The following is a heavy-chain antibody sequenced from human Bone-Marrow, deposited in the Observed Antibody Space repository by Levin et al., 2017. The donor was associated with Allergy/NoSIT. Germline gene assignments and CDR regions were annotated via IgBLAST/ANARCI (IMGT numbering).Heavy chain of an antibody. Sequence: PSETLSLTCSVSGDSITSYHWSWIRQSPGKGLEWIGYIYYNGSTNYNPSLKSRVTISLDTSKTQFSLKLTSVTAADTAVFYCARTRGLPPDGHYGMDVWGQGTTVTVSS. CDR3: ARTRGLPPDGHYGMDV. D-gene: IGHD4-17*01. CDR2: IYYNGST. J-gene: IGHJ6*02. CDR1: GDSITSYH. V-gene: IGHV4-59*01.